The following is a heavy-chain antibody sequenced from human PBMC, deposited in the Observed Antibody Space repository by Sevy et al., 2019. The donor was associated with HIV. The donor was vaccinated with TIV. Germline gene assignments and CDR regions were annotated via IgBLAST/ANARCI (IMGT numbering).Heavy chain of an antibody. CDR2: ITSSSSYL. D-gene: IGHD3-22*01. CDR3: ARDLNYYDFDY. V-gene: IGHV3-21*01. J-gene: IGHJ4*02. CDR1: GFTFSNYN. Sequence: GGSLRLSCAASGFTFSNYNMNWVRQAPGKGLEWVSSITSSSSYLNYADSVKGRFTISRDNAKNSLYLQMNSLSAEDTAVYYCARDLNYYDFDYWGQGTLVTVSS.